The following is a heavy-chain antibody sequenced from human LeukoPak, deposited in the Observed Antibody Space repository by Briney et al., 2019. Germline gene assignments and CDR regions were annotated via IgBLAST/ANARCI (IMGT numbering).Heavy chain of an antibody. J-gene: IGHJ6*03. Sequence: SQTLSLTCTVSGDSISSGSYYWSWIRQPAGKGLEWIGRIYTSGSTNYNPSLKSRVTISVDTSKNQFSLKLSSVTAADTAVYYCARDPRILYCSSTSCQGDYYYMDVWGKGTTVTVSS. CDR2: IYTSGST. CDR3: ARDPRILYCSSTSCQGDYYYMDV. D-gene: IGHD2-2*01. V-gene: IGHV4-61*02. CDR1: GDSISSGSYY.